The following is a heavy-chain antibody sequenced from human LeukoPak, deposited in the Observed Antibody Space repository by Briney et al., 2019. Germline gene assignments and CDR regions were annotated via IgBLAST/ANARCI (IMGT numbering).Heavy chain of an antibody. J-gene: IGHJ5*02. CDR3: AKHSNWNAGVDWFDP. D-gene: IGHD1-20*01. CDR1: GGSNY. V-gene: IGHV4-59*08. Sequence: SETLSLTCTVSGGSNYWSWIRQPPGKGLEWIACIHYSGSTNYNPSLKSRVTISIDTSKNQFSLKLNSVTAADTAVYYCAKHSNWNAGVDWFDPWGQGTLVTVSS. CDR2: IHYSGST.